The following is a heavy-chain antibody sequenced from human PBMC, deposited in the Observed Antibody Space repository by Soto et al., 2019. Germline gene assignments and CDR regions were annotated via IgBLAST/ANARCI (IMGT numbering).Heavy chain of an antibody. CDR2: INPNSGGT. V-gene: IGHV1-2*04. Sequence: ASVKVSCKASGGTFSSYTISWVRQAPGQGLEWMGWINPNSGGTNYAQKFQGWVTMTRDTSISTAYMELSRLRSDDTAVYYCARVPYYYYGMDVWGQGTTVTVSS. CDR3: ARVPYYYYGMDV. J-gene: IGHJ6*02. CDR1: GGTFSSYT.